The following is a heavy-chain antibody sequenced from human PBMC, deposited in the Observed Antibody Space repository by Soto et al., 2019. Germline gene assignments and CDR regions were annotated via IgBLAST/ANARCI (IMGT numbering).Heavy chain of an antibody. CDR2: IFSSDEK. V-gene: IGHV2-26*01. CDR1: GFSLSDPKMG. Sequence: QVTLEESGPVLVKPTETLTLTCSVSGFSLSDPKMGVSWIRQPPGKTLEWLAHIFSSDEKSYSTSLTSRVTISVATSKSPVVLSLTNMDPVETPTYYCAPSRKRPYDSLSGHYTPMQYYYYYMDVWGKGTTVTVSS. D-gene: IGHD3-3*01. J-gene: IGHJ6*03. CDR3: APSRKRPYDSLSGHYTPMQYYYYYMDV.